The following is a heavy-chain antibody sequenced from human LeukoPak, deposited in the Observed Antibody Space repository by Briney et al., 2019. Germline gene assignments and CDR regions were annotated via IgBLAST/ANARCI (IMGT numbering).Heavy chain of an antibody. V-gene: IGHV3-7*01. CDR2: TNQDGSQK. CDR1: GFRFSDYW. CDR3: ARTCGGDCPFYYGVDV. J-gene: IGHJ6*02. D-gene: IGHD2-21*02. Sequence: GGSLRLSCAASGFRFSDYWMNWIRQAPGKGLEWVANTNQDGSQKYYVDSVKGRFTISRDNAEKIFYLQIDSLRVEDTAVYYCARTCGGDCPFYYGVDVWGQGTTVTVSS.